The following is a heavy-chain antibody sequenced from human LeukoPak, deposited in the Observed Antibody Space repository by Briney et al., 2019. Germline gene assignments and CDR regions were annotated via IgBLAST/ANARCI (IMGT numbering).Heavy chain of an antibody. Sequence: PGGSLRVSCAASGFTFSDYYMSWIRQAPGNGLEWVSYISSSGSTIYYADSVKGRFTMSRDNAKNSLYLQMNSLRAEDTAVYYCARGSSVVYFDYWGQGTLVTVSS. CDR2: ISSSGSTI. CDR3: ARGSSVVYFDY. D-gene: IGHD2-15*01. J-gene: IGHJ4*02. V-gene: IGHV3-11*01. CDR1: GFTFSDYY.